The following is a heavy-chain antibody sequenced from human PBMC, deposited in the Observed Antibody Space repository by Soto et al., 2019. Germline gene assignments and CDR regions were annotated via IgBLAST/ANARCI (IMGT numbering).Heavy chain of an antibody. CDR1: GGAINSDYYY. CDR3: AVSGRDGYNPDFDY. CDR2: IYSSGST. V-gene: IGHV4-39*01. D-gene: IGHD5-12*01. Sequence: SETLSLTCSVSGGAINSDYYYWGWVRQPPGKGLEWIGSIYSSGSTYYNPSLKSRVTISVDTSKNQFSLKLSSVTAADTAVYYCAVSGRDGYNPDFDYWGQGTLVTVSS. J-gene: IGHJ4*02.